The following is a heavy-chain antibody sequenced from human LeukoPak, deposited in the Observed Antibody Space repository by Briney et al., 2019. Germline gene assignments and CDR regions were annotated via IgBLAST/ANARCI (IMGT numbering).Heavy chain of an antibody. J-gene: IGHJ5*02. Sequence: GGSLRLSCAASGFTFSTNYMSWVRQAPGKGLEWVSVIYTGGSAYYADSVKGRFTISRDNSKNTLYLQMNSLRAEDTAVYYCARSSGYLWGQGTLVTVSS. CDR1: GFTFSTNY. CDR3: ARSSGYL. CDR2: IYTGGSA. V-gene: IGHV3-53*01. D-gene: IGHD5-12*01.